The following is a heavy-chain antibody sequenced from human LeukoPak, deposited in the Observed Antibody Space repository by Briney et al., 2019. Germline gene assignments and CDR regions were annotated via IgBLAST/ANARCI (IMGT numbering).Heavy chain of an antibody. Sequence: SETLSLTCTVSGYSISSGYYWGWIRQPPGKGLEWIGSIYHSGSTYYNASLKSQVSISIDTSKNQFSLRLTSVTAADTAAYYCARQTGSGLFILPGGQGTLVTVSS. CDR3: ARQTGSGLFILP. D-gene: IGHD3/OR15-3a*01. CDR2: IYHSGST. V-gene: IGHV4-38-2*02. J-gene: IGHJ4*02. CDR1: GYSISSGYY.